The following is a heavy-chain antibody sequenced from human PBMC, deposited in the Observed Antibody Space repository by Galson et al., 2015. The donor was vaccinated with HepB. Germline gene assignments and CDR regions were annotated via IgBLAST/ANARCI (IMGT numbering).Heavy chain of an antibody. CDR1: GFTFANNW. V-gene: IGHV3-7*01. D-gene: IGHD3-10*01. Sequence: CLRLSCAASGFTFANNWMSWVRQAPGEGLEWVADINEDGSKHYYVDSVEGRFTISRDSARNSLYLHMNSLIAEDTAVYYCAREVEGYYYGSGSYYHTYYYYYYMDVWGKGTTVTVSS. J-gene: IGHJ6*03. CDR2: INEDGSKH. CDR3: AREVEGYYYGSGSYYHTYYYYYYMDV.